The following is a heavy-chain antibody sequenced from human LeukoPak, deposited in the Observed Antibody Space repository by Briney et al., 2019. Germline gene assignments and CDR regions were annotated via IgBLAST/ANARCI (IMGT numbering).Heavy chain of an antibody. D-gene: IGHD6-19*01. CDR2: IYSGGST. V-gene: IGHV3-53*04. J-gene: IGHJ5*02. CDR1: GFTVSSNY. Sequence: GGSLRLSCAASGFTVSSNYMSWVRQAPGKGLEWVSVIYSGGSTYYADSVKGRFTISRHNSKNTLYPQMNSLRAEDTAVYYCAREVTGWSNWFDPWGQGTLVTVSS. CDR3: AREVTGWSNWFDP.